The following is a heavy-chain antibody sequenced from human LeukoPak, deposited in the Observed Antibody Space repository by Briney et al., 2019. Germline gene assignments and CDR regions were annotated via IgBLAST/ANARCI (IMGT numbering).Heavy chain of an antibody. CDR3: AKNNFSFGGFIGIIDS. Sequence: GGSLRLSCAASGFGIGASFINWVRQAPGKGLEWVSLLSRGESAFYADSVKGRFTISRDNSKNTLYLQMNSLRAEDTAVYYCAKNNFSFGGFIGIIDSGGRGPLVTVSS. V-gene: IGHV3-53*01. CDR2: LSRGESA. CDR1: GFGIGASF. J-gene: IGHJ4*02. D-gene: IGHD3-16*02.